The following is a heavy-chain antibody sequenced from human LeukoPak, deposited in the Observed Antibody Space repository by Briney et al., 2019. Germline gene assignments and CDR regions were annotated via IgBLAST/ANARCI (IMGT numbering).Heavy chain of an antibody. CDR1: GYTFTSYG. D-gene: IGHD3-3*01. CDR3: AREGASLDFWSGYRYYFDY. CDR2: ISAYNGNT. V-gene: IGHV1-18*01. Sequence: GESLKISCKISGYTFTSYGISWVRQAPGQGLEWMGWISAYNGNTNYAQKLQGRVTMTTDTSTSAAYMELRSLRSDDTAVYYCAREGASLDFWSGYRYYFDYWGQGTLVTVSS. J-gene: IGHJ4*02.